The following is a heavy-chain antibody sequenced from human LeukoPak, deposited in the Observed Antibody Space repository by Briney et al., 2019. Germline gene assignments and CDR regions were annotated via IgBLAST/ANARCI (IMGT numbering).Heavy chain of an antibody. Sequence: ASVKVSCKASGYTFTSYGISWVRQAPGQGLEWMGWISAYNGNTNYAQKLQGRVTMTTDTSTSTAYMELSSLRSEDTAVYYCARYGSSWDRGVIANVPYYYYYYMDVWGKGTTVTVSS. CDR3: ARYGSSWDRGVIANVPYYYYYYMDV. CDR1: GYTFTSYG. CDR2: ISAYNGNT. J-gene: IGHJ6*03. D-gene: IGHD6-13*01. V-gene: IGHV1-18*01.